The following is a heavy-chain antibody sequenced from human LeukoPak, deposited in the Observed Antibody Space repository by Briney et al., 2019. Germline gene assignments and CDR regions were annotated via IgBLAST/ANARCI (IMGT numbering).Heavy chain of an antibody. CDR3: TMEPLWFGELSFSSRDY. Sequence: PGGSLKLSCTASGFTFGDYAMSWVRQAPGKGLEWVGFIRSKAYGGTTEYAASVKGRFAISRDDSKSIAYLQMNSLKTEDTAVYYCTMEPLWFGELSFSSRDYWGQGTLVTVSS. CDR2: IRSKAYGGTT. J-gene: IGHJ4*02. V-gene: IGHV3-49*04. CDR1: GFTFGDYA. D-gene: IGHD3-10*01.